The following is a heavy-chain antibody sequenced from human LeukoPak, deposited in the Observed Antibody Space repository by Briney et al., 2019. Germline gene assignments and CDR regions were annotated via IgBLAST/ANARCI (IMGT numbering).Heavy chain of an antibody. Sequence: PGGSLRLSCAVSGFILQDYWMTWVRQAPGKGLEWVADIKEDGSEKYYLDSMRGRVTISRDNYRNFLFLQLSGLRAEDTAVYYCARSGPQDVHVLARAYDYWGQGSRVTVSS. J-gene: IGHJ4*02. CDR3: ARSGPQDVHVLARAYDY. D-gene: IGHD3-3*01. V-gene: IGHV3-7*01. CDR1: GFILQDYW. CDR2: IKEDGSEK.